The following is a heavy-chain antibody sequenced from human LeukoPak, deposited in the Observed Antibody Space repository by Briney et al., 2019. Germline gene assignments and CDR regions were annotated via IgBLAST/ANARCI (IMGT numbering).Heavy chain of an antibody. V-gene: IGHV3-23*01. J-gene: IGHJ4*02. D-gene: IGHD6-13*01. CDR2: ISGSGGST. CDR3: AKDLESSWGIFDY. CDR1: GFTFSSYA. Sequence: LPGGSLRLSCAASGFTFSSYAMSWVRQAPGKGLEWVPAISGSGGSTYYADSVKGRFTISRDNSKNTLYLQMNSLRAEDTAVYYCAKDLESSWGIFDYWGQGTLVTVSS.